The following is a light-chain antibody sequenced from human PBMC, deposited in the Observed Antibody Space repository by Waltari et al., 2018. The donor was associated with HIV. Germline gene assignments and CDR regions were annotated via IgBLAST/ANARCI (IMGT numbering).Light chain of an antibody. CDR3: QQRSNWPRT. J-gene: IGKJ1*01. CDR1: QSVSSY. CDR2: DAS. V-gene: IGKV3-11*01. Sequence: EIVLPQSQATLSLSPGARATLSCRASQSVSSYLAWYRQKPGQAPRLLIYDASNWATGVPARFSGSGSGSDFTLTISSLEPEDFAVYYCQQRSNWPRTFGQGTKVEIK.